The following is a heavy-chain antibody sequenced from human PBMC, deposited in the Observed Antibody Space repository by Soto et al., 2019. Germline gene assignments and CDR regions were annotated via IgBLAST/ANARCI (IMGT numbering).Heavy chain of an antibody. V-gene: IGHV2-5*02. D-gene: IGHD5-18*01. CDR2: IYWDDDK. J-gene: IGHJ4*02. CDR1: GFSLSTSGVG. CDR3: AHRPKYSYGQQSFDY. Sequence: QITLKESGPTLVKPTQTLTLTCTFSGFSLSTSGVGVGWIRQPPGKALEWLALIYWDDDKRYSPSLKSRLTITKDTSKTQVVLTMTNMDPVDTATYYCAHRPKYSYGQQSFDYWGQGTLVTVSS.